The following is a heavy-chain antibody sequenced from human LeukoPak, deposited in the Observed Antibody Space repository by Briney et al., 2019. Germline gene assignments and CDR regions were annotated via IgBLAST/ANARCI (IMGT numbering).Heavy chain of an antibody. CDR2: INHSGST. D-gene: IGHD1-26*01. J-gene: IGHJ4*02. CDR1: GGSFSGYY. Sequence: PSETLSLTCAVYGGSFSGYYWSWIRQPPGKGLEWIGEINHSGSTNYNPSLKSRVTISVDTSKNQFSLKLSSVTAADTAVYYCARHYRRRGGSFDYWGQGTLVTVSS. CDR3: ARHYRRRGGSFDY. V-gene: IGHV4-34*01.